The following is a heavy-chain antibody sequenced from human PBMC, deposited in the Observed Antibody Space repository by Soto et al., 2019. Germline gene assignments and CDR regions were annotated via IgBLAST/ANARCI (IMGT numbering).Heavy chain of an antibody. CDR2: MNSNSGKT. Sequence: QVQLVQSGAEVKKPGASVKVSCKPSGYSYTTFGISWVRQAPGQGLEWMGWMNSNSGKTDYAQKIQGRVIMTTDTFTRTAYMDLRSLTSDDTAVYFCVRDRLTVTGTKCFDYWGQGTLVTVSS. D-gene: IGHD4-17*01. CDR3: VRDRLTVTGTKCFDY. CDR1: GYSYTTFG. J-gene: IGHJ4*02. V-gene: IGHV1-18*01.